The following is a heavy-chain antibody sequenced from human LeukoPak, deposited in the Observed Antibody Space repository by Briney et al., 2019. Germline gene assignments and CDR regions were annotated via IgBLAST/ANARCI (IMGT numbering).Heavy chain of an antibody. CDR3: ARDKMTGDSYFDY. CDR1: GFPFSSYS. Sequence: GGSLRLSCAASGFPFSSYSMTWVRQAPGKGLEWVAHIKQDGSEKNYVDSVKGRFTISRDNAKNSLLLQMDGLRAEDTAVYYCARDKMTGDSYFDYWGQGILVTVSS. D-gene: IGHD7-27*01. CDR2: IKQDGSEK. J-gene: IGHJ4*02. V-gene: IGHV3-7*01.